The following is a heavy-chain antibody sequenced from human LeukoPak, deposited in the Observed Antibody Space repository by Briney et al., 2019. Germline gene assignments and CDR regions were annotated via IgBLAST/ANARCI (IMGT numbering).Heavy chain of an antibody. D-gene: IGHD6-19*01. V-gene: IGHV4-59*01. J-gene: IGHJ4*02. CDR1: GGSISSYY. CDR2: ISDSGST. Sequence: SETLSLTCTVSGGSISSYYWSWIRQPPGKGLEWIGYISDSGSTSYNPSLRSRLTISVDTSKNQFSLKMSSVTAADTAVYYCARGTYSSGWYGYSDFWGRGTLVTASS. CDR3: ARGTYSSGWYGYSDF.